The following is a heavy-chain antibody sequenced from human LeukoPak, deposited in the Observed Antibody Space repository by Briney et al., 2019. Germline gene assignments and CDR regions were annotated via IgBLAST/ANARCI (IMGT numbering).Heavy chain of an antibody. CDR2: ISYDGSNK. Sequence: PGGSLRLSCAASGFTFSSYGMHWVRQAPGKGLEWVAVISYDGSNKYYADSVKGRFTISRDNSKNTLYLQMNSLRAEDTAMYYCANGRGYSYGDFDYWGQGTLVTVSS. D-gene: IGHD5-18*01. J-gene: IGHJ4*02. V-gene: IGHV3-30*18. CDR1: GFTFSSYG. CDR3: ANGRGYSYGDFDY.